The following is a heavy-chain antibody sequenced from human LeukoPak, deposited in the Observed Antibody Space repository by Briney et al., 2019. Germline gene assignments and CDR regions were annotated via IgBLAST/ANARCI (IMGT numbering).Heavy chain of an antibody. CDR1: GFTFNTYW. CDR2: IKEDGSDK. J-gene: IGHJ2*01. Sequence: PGGSLRLSCTASGFTFNTYWMGWVRQAPGKGLEWVADIKEDGSDKYSVDSVKGRFTISRDNTKNSLYLHMDSLRAEDTAVYYCARDTYRFFDLWGRGTQVTVSS. V-gene: IGHV3-7*01. CDR3: ARDTYRFFDL.